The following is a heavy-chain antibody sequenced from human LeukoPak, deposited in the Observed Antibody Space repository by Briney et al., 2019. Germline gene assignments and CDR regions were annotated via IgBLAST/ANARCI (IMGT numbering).Heavy chain of an antibody. CDR2: INHSGTT. CDR1: GGSSSGYV. D-gene: IGHD2-15*01. J-gene: IGHJ4*02. V-gene: IGHV4-34*01. CDR3: ARARGIVVVVAEDCYFDY. Sequence: SETLSLTFAVYGGSSSGYVWPWIHQPPGKGRQWIGEINHSGTTNYHPSLKSRVTISVDTSQNQFSLKLSSVAAADTAVYYCARARGIVVVVAEDCYFDYWGQGTLVAVSS.